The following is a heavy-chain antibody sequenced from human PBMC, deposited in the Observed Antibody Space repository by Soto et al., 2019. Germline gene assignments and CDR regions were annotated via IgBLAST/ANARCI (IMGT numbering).Heavy chain of an antibody. CDR3: ASSNYDSPIPLYY. Sequence: PSETLSLTCTVSGGSISDYYWSWLRQSPGKGLEWIGYIYYTGSTNYNPSLGSRVTISVDTSTNQFSLRLSSVTAADTAVYYCASSNYDSPIPLYYWGQGTLVTVSS. V-gene: IGHV4-59*08. D-gene: IGHD3-22*01. J-gene: IGHJ4*02. CDR1: GGSISDYY. CDR2: IYYTGST.